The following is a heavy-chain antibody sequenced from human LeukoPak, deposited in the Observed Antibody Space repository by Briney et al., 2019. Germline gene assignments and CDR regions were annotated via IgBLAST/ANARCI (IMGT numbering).Heavy chain of an antibody. D-gene: IGHD3-22*01. Sequence: PGGSLRLSCAASGFTFSSYWMSWVRQAPGKGLEWVANIKQDGSEKYYVDSVKGRFTISRDNAKNTLYLQVNSLRAEDTAMYYCVRSSGFLDYWGQGTLVTVSS. CDR1: GFTFSSYW. J-gene: IGHJ4*02. CDR3: VRSSGFLDY. CDR2: IKQDGSEK. V-gene: IGHV3-7*01.